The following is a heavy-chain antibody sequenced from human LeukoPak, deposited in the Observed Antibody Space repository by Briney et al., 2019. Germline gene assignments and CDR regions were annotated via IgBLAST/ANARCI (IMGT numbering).Heavy chain of an antibody. V-gene: IGHV1-2*02. D-gene: IGHD6-13*01. CDR3: ARGRRYSSSWTPIDY. CDR2: INPNSGGT. Sequence: ASVKVSCKASGYTFTGYYMHWVRQAPGQGLEWMGWINPNSGGTNYAQKFQGRVTMTRDTSTSTAYMELRSLRSDDTAVYYCARGRRYSSSWTPIDYWGQGTLVTVSS. CDR1: GYTFTGYY. J-gene: IGHJ4*02.